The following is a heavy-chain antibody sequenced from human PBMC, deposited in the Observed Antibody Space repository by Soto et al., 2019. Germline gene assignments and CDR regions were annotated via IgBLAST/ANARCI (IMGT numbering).Heavy chain of an antibody. Sequence: ASVKVSCKASGYAFTSYDINWVRQATGQGLEWMGWMNPNSGNTGYAQKFQGRVTMTRNTSISTAYMELSSLRSEDTAVYYCARGPFYSRGGKWPLDYCGQGTLLTVSS. V-gene: IGHV1-8*01. J-gene: IGHJ4*02. CDR1: GYAFTSYD. D-gene: IGHD6-19*01. CDR3: ARGPFYSRGGKWPLDY. CDR2: MNPNSGNT.